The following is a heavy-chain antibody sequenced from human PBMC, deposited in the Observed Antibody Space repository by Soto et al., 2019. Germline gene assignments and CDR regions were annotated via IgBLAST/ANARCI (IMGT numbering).Heavy chain of an antibody. CDR2: ISGYNGNT. CDR1: GYTLTIYS. Sequence: VKVSWKASGYTLTIYSISWVRQDPGQGIEWMGWISGYNGNTNYAQKFQGRVTMTTDTSTSTAYMELRSLRSDDAALYYGARDYYGSGSPGDYLGQGTLVTGSS. CDR3: ARDYYGSGSPGDY. V-gene: IGHV1-18*01. J-gene: IGHJ4*02. D-gene: IGHD3-10*01.